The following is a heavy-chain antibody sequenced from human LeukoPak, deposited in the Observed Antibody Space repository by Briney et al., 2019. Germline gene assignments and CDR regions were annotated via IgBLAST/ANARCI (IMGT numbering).Heavy chain of an antibody. D-gene: IGHD3-22*01. CDR2: ISSSSSYI. V-gene: IGHV3-21*01. CDR3: ARGQLYYDSSGFDY. Sequence: AGGSLRLSCAAFGFTFSSYSMNWVRQAPGKGLELVASISSSSSYIYYVDSVKGRFTISRDNAKNSLYLQMNSLRAEDTAVYYCARGQLYYDSSGFDYWGQGTLVTVSS. J-gene: IGHJ4*02. CDR1: GFTFSSYS.